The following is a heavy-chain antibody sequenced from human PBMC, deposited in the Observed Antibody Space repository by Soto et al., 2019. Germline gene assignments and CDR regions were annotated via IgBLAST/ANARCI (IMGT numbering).Heavy chain of an antibody. CDR1: GYTFASYA. D-gene: IGHD2-2*01. V-gene: IGHV1-18*01. CDR2: ISAYNGNT. Sequence: QVQLVQSGAEVKKPGASVKVSCKASGYTFASYAISWMRQAPGQGLEWMGWISAYNGNTNYAQKLQGRVTMTTDTPTRTTCTERRSLGSDDTAVFFCARDPPPPAYRGQGTLVTGSS. J-gene: IGHJ4*02. CDR3: ARDPPPPAY.